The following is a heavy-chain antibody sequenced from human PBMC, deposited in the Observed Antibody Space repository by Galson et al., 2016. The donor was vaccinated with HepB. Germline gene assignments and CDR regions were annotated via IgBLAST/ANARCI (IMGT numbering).Heavy chain of an antibody. V-gene: IGHV3-7*01. CDR3: ARDVNYGIFDR. CDR2: IKEDGSVK. D-gene: IGHD3-10*01. CDR1: GISFSNYW. J-gene: IGHJ4*02. Sequence: SLRLSCAASGISFSNYWMTWDRQAPGKGLEWVANIKEDGSVKYYVDSVKGRFIISRDNAKNALYLQLNSLRAEDTAVYYCARDVNYGIFDRWGQGTLVTVSS.